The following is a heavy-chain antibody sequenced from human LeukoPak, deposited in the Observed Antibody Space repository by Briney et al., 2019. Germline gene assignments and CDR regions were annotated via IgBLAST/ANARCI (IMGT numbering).Heavy chain of an antibody. V-gene: IGHV4-31*03. J-gene: IGHJ6*03. CDR2: IYYSGST. CDR1: GGSISSGGYY. Sequence: SQTLSLTCTVSGGSISSGGYYWSWIRQHPGKGLEWIGYIYYSGSTYYNPSLKSRVTISVDTSKNQFSLKLSSVTAADTAVYYCARRIGLWDCSSTSCPGYYYYMDVWGKGTTVTVSS. CDR3: ARRIGLWDCSSTSCPGYYYYMDV. D-gene: IGHD2-2*01.